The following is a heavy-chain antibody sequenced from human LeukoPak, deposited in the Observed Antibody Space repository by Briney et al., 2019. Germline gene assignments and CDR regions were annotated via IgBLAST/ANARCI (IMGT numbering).Heavy chain of an antibody. V-gene: IGHV3-21*01. D-gene: IGHD3-16*01. CDR3: ARESPPSRRVGGHDY. Sequence: YPGGSLRLSCAASGFTFSSYSMNWVRQAPGKGLEWVSSISSSSSYIYYADSVKGRFTISRDNAKNSLYLQMNSLRAEDTAVYYCARESPPSRRVGGHDYWGQGTLVTVSS. CDR1: GFTFSSYS. J-gene: IGHJ4*02. CDR2: ISSSSSYI.